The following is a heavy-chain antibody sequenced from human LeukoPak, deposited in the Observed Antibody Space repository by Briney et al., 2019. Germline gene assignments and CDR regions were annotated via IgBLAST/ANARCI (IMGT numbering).Heavy chain of an antibody. Sequence: GASVKVSCKASGGTFSSYAISWVRQAPGQGLEWMGGIIPIFGTANYAQKFQGRVTITADESTSTAYMELSSLRSEDTAVYYCARDHVQQLVGGWYFDLWGRGTLVTVSS. V-gene: IGHV1-69*13. D-gene: IGHD6-6*01. CDR1: GGTFSSYA. CDR2: IIPIFGTA. J-gene: IGHJ2*01. CDR3: ARDHVQQLVGGWYFDL.